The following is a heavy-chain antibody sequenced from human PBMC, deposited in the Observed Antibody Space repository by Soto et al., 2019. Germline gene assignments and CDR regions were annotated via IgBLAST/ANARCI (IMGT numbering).Heavy chain of an antibody. CDR1: GYSFTSFG. CDR2: VNAYNGNT. V-gene: IGHV1-18*01. D-gene: IGHD2-21*01. Sequence: ASVKVSCKASGYSFTSFGVNWVRQAPGQGLEWMGWVNAYNGNTNYAQKFQGRVTLTADTSTSTAYMEVGSLRSDDTAVYYCARDFGGGTQFDYWGQGXQVTVYS. CDR3: ARDFGGGTQFDY. J-gene: IGHJ4*02.